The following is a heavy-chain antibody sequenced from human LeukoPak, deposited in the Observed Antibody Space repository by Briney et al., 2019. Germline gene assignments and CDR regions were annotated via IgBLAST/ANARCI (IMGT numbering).Heavy chain of an antibody. CDR2: ISGSGGST. Sequence: GGSLRLSCVASGFTFGSYAMSWVRQSPGMGLEWVSAISGSGGSTYYADSVKGRFTISRDNAKNSLYLQMNSLRAEDMALYYCAKDIEAYCGGDCYSVGAFDIWGQGTMVTVSS. CDR3: AKDIEAYCGGDCYSVGAFDI. J-gene: IGHJ3*02. V-gene: IGHV3-23*01. CDR1: GFTFGSYA. D-gene: IGHD2-21*01.